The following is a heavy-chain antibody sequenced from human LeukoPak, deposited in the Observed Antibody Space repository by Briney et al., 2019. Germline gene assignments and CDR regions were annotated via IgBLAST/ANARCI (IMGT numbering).Heavy chain of an antibody. CDR2: ISYDGSNK. CDR3: ARALDYGDAFDI. Sequence: PGGSLTLSCAASGFTFSSYAMHWVRQAPDKGLEGVGVISYDGSNKYYADSLKGRFTISRDNSKNTLYLQMNSLRAEDTAVYYCARALDYGDAFDIWGQGTMVTVSS. J-gene: IGHJ3*02. D-gene: IGHD4-17*01. CDR1: GFTFSSYA. V-gene: IGHV3-30*04.